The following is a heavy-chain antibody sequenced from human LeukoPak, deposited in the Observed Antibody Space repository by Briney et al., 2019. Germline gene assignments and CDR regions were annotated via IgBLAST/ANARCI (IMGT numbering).Heavy chain of an antibody. J-gene: IGHJ4*02. CDR3: ASRGIYLDY. Sequence: GGCLRLSCAASGFTFSSYEMNWVRQASGRGVGWVSYISSSGSTIYYAESVKRRFSICRDNAKNSMYLQMNTRRAEDTAVYYCASRGIYLDYWGQGTLVTVSS. CDR1: GFTFSSYE. D-gene: IGHD1-26*01. CDR2: ISSSGSTI. V-gene: IGHV3-48*03.